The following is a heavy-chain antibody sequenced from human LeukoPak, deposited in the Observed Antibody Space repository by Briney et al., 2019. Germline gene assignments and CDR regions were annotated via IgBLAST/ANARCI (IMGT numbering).Heavy chain of an antibody. CDR2: ISYDGSNK. D-gene: IGHD1-26*01. CDR1: GFTFSSYG. CDR3: AREVGATGDSTLGFDY. V-gene: IGHV3-30*03. J-gene: IGHJ4*02. Sequence: GGSLRLSCAASGFTFSSYGMHWVRQAPGKGLEWVAVISYDGSNKYYADSVKGRFTIFRDNSKNTLYLQMNSLRSEDTAVYYCAREVGATGDSTLGFDYWGQGTLVTVSS.